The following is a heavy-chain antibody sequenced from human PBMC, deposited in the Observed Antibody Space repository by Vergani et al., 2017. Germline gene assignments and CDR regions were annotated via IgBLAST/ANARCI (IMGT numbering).Heavy chain of an antibody. Sequence: QVQLQELCPGLVKPSQTLSPTCTVPGDSMHSDDLYWSWIRQPPGKGLEWIGNIFYSGSTYYNPSLKSRLTLSVALSKNLFSLKLNSVTDADSAVYYCARFKWDDIDYWGQGTLVTVSS. J-gene: IGHJ4*02. CDR1: GDSMHSDDLY. CDR2: IFYSGST. CDR3: ARFKWDDIDY. V-gene: IGHV4-30-4*01. D-gene: IGHD1-20*01.